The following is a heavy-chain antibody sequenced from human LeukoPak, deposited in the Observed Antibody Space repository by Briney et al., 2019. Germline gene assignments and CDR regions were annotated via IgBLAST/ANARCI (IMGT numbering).Heavy chain of an antibody. V-gene: IGHV4-4*02. CDR3: ARSHYDSESIDAFDI. J-gene: IGHJ3*02. Sequence: PSETLSLTCAVSGGSISSSNWWSWVRQPPGKGLEWIGEIYHSGSTNYNPSLKSRVTISVDKSKNQFSLKLSSVTAADTAVYYCARSHYDSESIDAFDIWGQGTMVTVSS. CDR1: GGSISSSNW. D-gene: IGHD3-16*01. CDR2: IYHSGST.